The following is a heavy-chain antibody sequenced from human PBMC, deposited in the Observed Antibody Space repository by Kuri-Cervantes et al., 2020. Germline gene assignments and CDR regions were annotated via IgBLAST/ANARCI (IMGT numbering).Heavy chain of an antibody. CDR3: ARLDYSESWFDY. J-gene: IGHJ4*02. Sequence: SETLSLTCTVSGGSISSYYWSWIRQPAGKGLEWIGRIYTSGSTNYNPSLKSRVTISADTSRNQFSLQLSSVTAADTAVYYCARLDYSESWFDYWGQGTLVTVSS. CDR2: IYTSGST. CDR1: GGSISSYY. V-gene: IGHV4-4*07. D-gene: IGHD1-26*01.